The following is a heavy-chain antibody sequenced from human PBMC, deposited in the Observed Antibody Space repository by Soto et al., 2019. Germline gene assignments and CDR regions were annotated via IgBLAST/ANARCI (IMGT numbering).Heavy chain of an antibody. J-gene: IGHJ4*02. CDR2: INPNSGGT. D-gene: IGHD2-2*02. CDR1: GYTFTGYY. V-gene: IGHV1-2*02. Sequence: QVPLVQSGAEVKKPGASVKVSCKASGYTFTGYYMHWVRQAPGQGLEWMGWINPNSGGTNYAQKFQGRVTMTRDTSISTAYMELSRLRSDDTAVYYCARGRDIVVVPAAIGGDDYWGQGTLVTVSS. CDR3: ARGRDIVVVPAAIGGDDY.